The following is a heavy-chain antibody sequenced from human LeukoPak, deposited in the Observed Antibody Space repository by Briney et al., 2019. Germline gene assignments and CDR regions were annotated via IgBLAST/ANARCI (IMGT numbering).Heavy chain of an antibody. J-gene: IGHJ4*02. D-gene: IGHD6-19*01. CDR2: ISAYNGNT. Sequence: ASVKVSCKASGYTFTSYGISWVRQAPGQGLEWMGWISAYNGNTNYAQKLQGRVTMTTDTSTSTAYMELRSLRSDDTAVYYCARDPPRIAVAGTGGYWGQGTLVTVSS. CDR1: GYTFTSYG. CDR3: ARDPPRIAVAGTGGY. V-gene: IGHV1-18*01.